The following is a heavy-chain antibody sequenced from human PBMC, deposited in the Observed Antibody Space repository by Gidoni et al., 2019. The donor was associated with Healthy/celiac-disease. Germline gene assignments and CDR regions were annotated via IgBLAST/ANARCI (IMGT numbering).Heavy chain of an antibody. CDR2: IYWDADK. D-gene: IGHD6-13*01. V-gene: IGHV2-5*02. J-gene: IGHJ5*02. CDR3: AHRQSSSWYVWFDH. Sequence: QLPLKESGPTLVTPTQTLTLTCTFSGFSLSTSRVGVGWIRQPPGKALGWLALIYWDADKRYSPSLKSRITITKDTYKNQVVLTMTNMDPVDTATYYCAHRQSSSWYVWFDHWGQGTLVTVSS. CDR1: GFSLSTSRVG.